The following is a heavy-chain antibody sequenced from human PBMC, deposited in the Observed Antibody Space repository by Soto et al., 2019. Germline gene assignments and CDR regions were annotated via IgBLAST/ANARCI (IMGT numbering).Heavy chain of an antibody. J-gene: IGHJ4*02. Sequence: QVQLVESGGGVVQPGRSLRLSCASSGFTFSSYGMHWVRQAPGKGVEWVAGIWYDGSNKYYADSVKGRFTIARDNSKSTLDLQLNSLRAEDTAVYYWARDTYSVASRWGQGTLVTVSS. V-gene: IGHV3-33*01. CDR3: ARDTYSVASR. D-gene: IGHD6-13*01. CDR2: IWYDGSNK. CDR1: GFTFSSYG.